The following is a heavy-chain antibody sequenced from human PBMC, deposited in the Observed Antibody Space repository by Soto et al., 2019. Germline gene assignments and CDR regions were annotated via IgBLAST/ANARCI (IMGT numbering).Heavy chain of an antibody. CDR2: IYWDDDK. V-gene: IGHV2-5*02. J-gene: IGHJ4*02. CDR3: AHRQLYNGAWNEGTFDY. D-gene: IGHD1-1*01. CDR1: GFSLTTRPVG. Sequence: QITLKESGPTLVKLTQTLTLTCTFSGFSLTTRPVGVGWIRQPPGQALEWVALIYWDDDKRYNPSLKTRVTITKDTSKNQVVLTMTNMDPVDTATYYCAHRQLYNGAWNEGTFDYWGQGALVTVSS.